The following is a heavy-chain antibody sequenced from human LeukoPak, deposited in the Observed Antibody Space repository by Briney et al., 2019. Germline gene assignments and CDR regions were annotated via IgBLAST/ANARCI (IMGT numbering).Heavy chain of an antibody. CDR3: AKAAPLAYYDILTGQGPDY. CDR1: GFTFSSYS. J-gene: IGHJ4*02. V-gene: IGHV3-30*18. D-gene: IGHD3-9*01. Sequence: GGSLRLSCAASGFTFSSYSMNWVRQAPGKGLEWVAVISYDGSNKYYADSVKGRFTISRDNSKNTLYLQMNSLRAEDTAVYYCAKAAPLAYYDILTGQGPDYWGQGTLVTVSS. CDR2: ISYDGSNK.